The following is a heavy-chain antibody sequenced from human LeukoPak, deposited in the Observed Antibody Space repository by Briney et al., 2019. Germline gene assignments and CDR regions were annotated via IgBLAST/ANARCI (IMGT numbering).Heavy chain of an antibody. CDR3: AKFMGSRVCDY. J-gene: IGHJ4*02. V-gene: IGHV3-23*01. D-gene: IGHD6-13*01. CDR1: GFAFSSYA. CDR2: ISGSGGST. Sequence: GASLRLSCAASGFAFSSYAMSWVRQAPGKGLEWVSAISGSGGSTYYADSVKGRFTISRDNSKNTLYLQMNSLRAEDTAVYYCAKFMGSRVCDYWGQGTLVTVSS.